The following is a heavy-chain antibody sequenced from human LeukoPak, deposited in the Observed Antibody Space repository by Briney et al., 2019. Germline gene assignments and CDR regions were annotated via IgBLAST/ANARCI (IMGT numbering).Heavy chain of an antibody. CDR2: SNPNTGDT. CDR1: GYTFTAYY. CDR3: ARAADGYTCGHFDF. Sequence: ASVKVSCKASGYTFTAYYMHWVRQAPGQGPEWRGWSNPNTGDTNYAQNFQGRVTMNRDTSISTAYMELSSLRSDDTAVYYCARAADGYTCGHFDFWGQGTLVTASS. V-gene: IGHV1-2*02. J-gene: IGHJ4*02. D-gene: IGHD5-18*01.